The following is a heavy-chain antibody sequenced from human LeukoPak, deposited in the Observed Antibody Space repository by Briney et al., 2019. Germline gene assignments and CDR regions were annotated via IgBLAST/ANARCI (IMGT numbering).Heavy chain of an antibody. V-gene: IGHV3-23*01. CDR3: AREASHKRGYSGYEVYYYGMDV. Sequence: GGSLRLSCAASGFTFSSYAMSWVRQAPGKGLEWVSAISGSGGSTYYADSVKGRFTIFRDNSKNTLYLQMNSLRAEDTAVYYCAREASHKRGYSGYEVYYYGMDVWGQGTTVTVSS. J-gene: IGHJ6*02. CDR1: GFTFSSYA. D-gene: IGHD5-12*01. CDR2: ISGSGGST.